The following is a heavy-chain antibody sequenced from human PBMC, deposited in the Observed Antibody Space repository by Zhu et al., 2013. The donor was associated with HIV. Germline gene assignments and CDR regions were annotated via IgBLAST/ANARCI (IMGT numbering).Heavy chain of an antibody. D-gene: IGHD2-21*01. CDR3: ARDESYSGFFDY. CDR1: GGSISSYY. J-gene: IGHJ4*02. CDR2: IYYSGST. V-gene: IGHV4-59*12. Sequence: QVQLQESGPGLVKPSETLSLTCTVSGGSISSYYWSWIRQPPGKGLEWIGYIYYSGSTNYNPSLKSRVTISVDTSKNQFSLKLSSVTAADTAVYYCARDESYSGFFDYWGQGTLVTVSS.